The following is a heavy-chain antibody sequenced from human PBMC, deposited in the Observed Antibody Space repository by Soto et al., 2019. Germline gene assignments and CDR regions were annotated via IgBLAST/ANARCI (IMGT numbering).Heavy chain of an antibody. J-gene: IGHJ4*02. CDR2: IYPGDSDT. CDR3: ARDTTMATTHPPGY. Sequence: GESLKISCKGSGYSFTSYWIGWVRQMPGKGLEWMGIIYPGDSDTRYSPSFQGQVTISADKSISTAYLQMNSLRAEDTAVYYCARDTTMATTHPPGYWGQGTLVTVSS. V-gene: IGHV5-51*01. D-gene: IGHD4-17*01. CDR1: GYSFTSYW.